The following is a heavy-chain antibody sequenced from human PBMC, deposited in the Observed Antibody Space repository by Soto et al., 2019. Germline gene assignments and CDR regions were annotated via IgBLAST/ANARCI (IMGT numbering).Heavy chain of an antibody. Sequence: QITLKESGPTLVKPTQTLTLTCTFSGFSLSTSGVGVGWIRQPPGKALEWLALIYWDDDKRYSPSLKSRLTITNNTSKNRLILTMNNMDPVDTTTYYGEHSRDFESSNYPNDYRSQGTMVTVSS. CDR2: IYWDDDK. V-gene: IGHV2-5*02. CDR1: GFSLSTSGVG. D-gene: IGHD2-2*01. J-gene: IGHJ4*02. CDR3: EHSRDFESSNYPNDY.